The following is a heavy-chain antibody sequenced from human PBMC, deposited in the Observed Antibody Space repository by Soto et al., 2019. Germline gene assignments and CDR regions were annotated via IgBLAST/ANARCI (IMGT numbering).Heavy chain of an antibody. Sequence: GGSLRLSCAASGFTFSSYGMHWVRQAPGKGLEWVAVISYDGSNKYYADSVKGRFTISRDNSKNTLYLQMNSLRAEDTAVYYCAKVPNDYSIRWYFDYWGQGTLVTVSS. D-gene: IGHD4-4*01. CDR1: GFTFSSYG. V-gene: IGHV3-30*18. J-gene: IGHJ4*02. CDR3: AKVPNDYSIRWYFDY. CDR2: ISYDGSNK.